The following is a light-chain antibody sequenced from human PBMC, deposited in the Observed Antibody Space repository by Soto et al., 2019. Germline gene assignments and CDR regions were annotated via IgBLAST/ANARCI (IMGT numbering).Light chain of an antibody. CDR2: DVS. Sequence: QSALTQPASVSGSPGQSITISCTGTSSEIGTYNYVSWYQQHTGKAPKLMIFDVSYRPSGVSNRFSGSKSDNTASLTISGLQAEDEADYYCNSYTGTSSRYVFGTGTKLTVL. CDR1: SSEIGTYNY. CDR3: NSYTGTSSRYV. J-gene: IGLJ1*01. V-gene: IGLV2-14*03.